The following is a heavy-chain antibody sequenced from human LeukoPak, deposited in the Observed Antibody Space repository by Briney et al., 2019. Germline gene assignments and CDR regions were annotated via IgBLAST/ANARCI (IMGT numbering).Heavy chain of an antibody. CDR1: GFSLDDYG. J-gene: IGHJ4*02. CDR2: INWNGGRT. Sequence: GGSLRLSCAASGFSLDDYGMSWVRQGPGKGLEWVSGINWNGGRTGYADSVKGRFTISRDNAKNSLYLQMNSLRAEDTALYYCARGSYYYDTSGYYYSDYWGRGTLVTVSS. D-gene: IGHD3-22*01. V-gene: IGHV3-20*04. CDR3: ARGSYYYDTSGYYYSDY.